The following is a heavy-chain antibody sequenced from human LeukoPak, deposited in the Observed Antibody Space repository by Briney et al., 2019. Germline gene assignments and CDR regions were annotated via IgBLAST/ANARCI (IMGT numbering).Heavy chain of an antibody. Sequence: SETLSLTCTVSGVSISSGGYYWSWIRQHPGKGLEWIGYIYYSGSTYYNPSLKSRVTISVDTSKNQFSLKLSSVTAADTAVYYCARSLSRNDYFDYWGQGTLVTAS. J-gene: IGHJ4*02. V-gene: IGHV4-31*03. CDR1: GVSISSGGYY. D-gene: IGHD1-14*01. CDR2: IYYSGST. CDR3: ARSLSRNDYFDY.